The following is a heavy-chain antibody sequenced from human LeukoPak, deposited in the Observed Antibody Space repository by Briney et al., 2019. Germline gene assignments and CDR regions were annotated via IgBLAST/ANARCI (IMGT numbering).Heavy chain of an antibody. CDR1: GFTFSSYG. V-gene: IGHV3-30*02. CDR3: AKDAHSYGCPDAFDI. Sequence: GGSLRLSCAASGFTFSSYGMHWVRQAPGKGLEWVAFIRYDGSNKYYADSVKGRFTISRDNSKNTLYPQMNSLRAEDTAVYYCAKDAHSYGCPDAFDIWGQGTMVTVSS. J-gene: IGHJ3*02. D-gene: IGHD5-18*01. CDR2: IRYDGSNK.